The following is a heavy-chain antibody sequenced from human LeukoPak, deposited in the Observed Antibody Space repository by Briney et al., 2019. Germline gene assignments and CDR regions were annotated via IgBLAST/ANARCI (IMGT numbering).Heavy chain of an antibody. Sequence: GGSLRLSCAASGFTFSSYWMHWVRQAPGKGLVWVSRINSDGSSRFYADSVKGRFTISRDNAKNSLYLQMNSLRAEDTAVYYCARVSQGAFDIWGQGTMVTVSS. CDR3: ARVSQGAFDI. J-gene: IGHJ3*02. CDR2: INSDGSSR. V-gene: IGHV3-74*01. CDR1: GFTFSSYW.